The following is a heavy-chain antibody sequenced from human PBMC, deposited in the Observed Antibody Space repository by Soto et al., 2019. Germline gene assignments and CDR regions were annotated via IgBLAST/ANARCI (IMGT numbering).Heavy chain of an antibody. D-gene: IGHD3-3*01. CDR3: ARGPSLEYYYYGMDV. J-gene: IGHJ6*02. Sequence: PSETLSLTCTVSGGSISSYYWSWIRQPPGKGLEWIGYIYYSGSTNYNPSLKSRVTISVDTSKNQFSLKLSSVTAADTAVYYCARGPSLEYYYYGMDVWGQGTTVTVSS. V-gene: IGHV4-59*01. CDR2: IYYSGST. CDR1: GGSISSYY.